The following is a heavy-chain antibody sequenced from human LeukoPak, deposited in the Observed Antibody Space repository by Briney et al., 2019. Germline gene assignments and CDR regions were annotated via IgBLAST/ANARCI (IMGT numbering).Heavy chain of an antibody. CDR1: GFTFSSWT. CDR3: AKLAGEVDY. D-gene: IGHD3-16*01. V-gene: IGHV3-23*01. CDR2: ISSGGGTT. Sequence: GGSLRLSCAASGFTFSSWTMSWVRLAPGKGPEWVSAISSGGGTTWFADSVKGRFTISRDNSKNTLYLQMNSLRAEDTAVYFCAKLAGEVDYWGQGTLVTVSS. J-gene: IGHJ4*02.